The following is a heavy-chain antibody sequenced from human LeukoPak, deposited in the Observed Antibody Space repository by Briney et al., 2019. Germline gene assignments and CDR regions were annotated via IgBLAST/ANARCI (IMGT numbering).Heavy chain of an antibody. V-gene: IGHV1-69*05. D-gene: IGHD5-18*01. J-gene: IGHJ4*02. CDR1: GGTFSSYA. CDR3: ARGGYSYGYGFDY. CDR2: IIPIFGTA. Sequence: ASVKVSCKASGGTFSSYAISWVRQAPGQGLEWMGRIIPIFGTANYAQKFQGRVTITTDESTSTAYMELSSLRSEDTAVYYCARGGYSYGYGFDYWGQGTLVTVSS.